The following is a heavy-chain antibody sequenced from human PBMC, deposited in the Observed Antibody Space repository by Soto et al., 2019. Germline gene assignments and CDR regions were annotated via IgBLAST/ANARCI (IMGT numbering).Heavy chain of an antibody. CDR3: SRGGTYYHILTRYL. D-gene: IGHD3-9*01. CDR2: ISSSSSYI. CDR1: GFTFSSYS. Sequence: EVQLVESGGGLVKPGGSLRLSCAASGFTFSSYSMNWFRQAPGKGLEWVSSISSSSSYIYYADSVKGRFTISRDNAKNSLYLQMNSLRAEDTAVYYCSRGGTYYHILTRYLWGPGNLVTVSS. J-gene: IGHJ4*02. V-gene: IGHV3-21*01.